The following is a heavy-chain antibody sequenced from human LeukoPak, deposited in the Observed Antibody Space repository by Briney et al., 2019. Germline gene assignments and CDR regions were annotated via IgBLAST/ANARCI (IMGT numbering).Heavy chain of an antibody. Sequence: ASVKVSCKASGYTFTGYYMHWVRQAPGQGLEWMGRINPNSGGTNYAQKFQGRVTMTRDTSTGTAYMELSRLRSDDTAVYYCARGSSSSWYFLDYWGQGTLVTVSS. V-gene: IGHV1-2*06. D-gene: IGHD6-13*01. CDR3: ARGSSSSWYFLDY. J-gene: IGHJ4*02. CDR2: INPNSGGT. CDR1: GYTFTGYY.